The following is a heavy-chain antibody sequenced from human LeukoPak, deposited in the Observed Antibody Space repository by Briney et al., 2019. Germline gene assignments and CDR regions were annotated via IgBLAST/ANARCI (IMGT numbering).Heavy chain of an antibody. CDR1: GFTFSSYA. CDR2: ISGSGGST. CDR3: ARDREWLGIDY. Sequence: GGSLRLSCAASGFTFSSYAMSWVRQAPGKGLEWVSAISGSGGSTYYADSVKGRFTISRDNAKNSLYLQMNSLRAEDTALYYCARDREWLGIDYWGQGTLVTVSS. D-gene: IGHD6-19*01. V-gene: IGHV3-23*01. J-gene: IGHJ4*02.